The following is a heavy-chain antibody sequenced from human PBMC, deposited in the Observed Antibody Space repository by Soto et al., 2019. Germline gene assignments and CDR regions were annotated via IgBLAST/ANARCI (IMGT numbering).Heavy chain of an antibody. D-gene: IGHD2-2*01. CDR1: GGSSSTYY. J-gene: IGHJ5*02. CDR3: ARGVIPPVTGGYWFDP. Sequence: SETLSLTCTVSGGSSSTYYWSWIRQPPGKGLEWIGYIYYSGNTNYNPSLKSRVTISVDTSKNQFSLKLTSVTAADTAVYYCARGVIPPVTGGYWFDPWGQGTLVTVS. CDR2: IYYSGNT. V-gene: IGHV4-59*01.